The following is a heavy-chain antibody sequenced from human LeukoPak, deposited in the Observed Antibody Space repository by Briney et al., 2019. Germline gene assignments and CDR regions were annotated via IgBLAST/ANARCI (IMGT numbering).Heavy chain of an antibody. CDR1: GCTFSSYA. V-gene: IGHV3-23*01. J-gene: IGHJ4*02. CDR3: AKVTTTVTTPFHY. D-gene: IGHD4-17*01. Sequence: PGGSLRFSCAAAGCTFSSYAMSWVRHATGKGLEWVSGISGSGGSTYCADSVKRRFTISRDQSKNTLSLQMNSLRAEDTAVYYCAKVTTTVTTPFHYWGQGTLVAVSS. CDR2: ISGSGGST.